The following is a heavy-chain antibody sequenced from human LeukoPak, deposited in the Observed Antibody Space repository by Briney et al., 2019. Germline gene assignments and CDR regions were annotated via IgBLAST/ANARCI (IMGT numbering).Heavy chain of an antibody. CDR1: GFTFSSYG. D-gene: IGHD3-22*01. CDR2: ISYDGSNK. V-gene: IGHV3-30*19. CDR3: ASPLVPAYYYDSSGYYYTDY. J-gene: IGHJ4*02. Sequence: PGGSLRLSCAASGFTFSSYGMHWVRQAPGKGLEWVAVISYDGSNKYYADSVKGRFTISRDNSKNTLYLQMNSLRAEDTAVYYCASPLVPAYYYDSSGYYYTDYWGQGTLVTVSS.